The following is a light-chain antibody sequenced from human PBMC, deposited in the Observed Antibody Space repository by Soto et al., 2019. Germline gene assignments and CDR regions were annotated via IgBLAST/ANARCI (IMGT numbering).Light chain of an antibody. V-gene: IGKV3-15*01. Sequence: EIVMTQSPATLSVSPGERATLSCRASQGIGSTLAWYQQKPGQTPRLLIYGASTRATGVPARFSGSGSGTEFTLTINSLQSEDSAVYYCLQDYNYPYTFGQGTKLEIK. CDR2: GAS. CDR1: QGIGST. J-gene: IGKJ2*01. CDR3: LQDYNYPYT.